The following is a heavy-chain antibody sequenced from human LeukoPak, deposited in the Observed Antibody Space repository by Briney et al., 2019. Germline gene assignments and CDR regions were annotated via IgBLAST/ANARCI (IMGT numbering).Heavy chain of an antibody. CDR1: GYTFTSYD. CDR3: ARVNTAPYYDFWSGYLYYFDY. J-gene: IGHJ4*02. CDR2: MNPNSGNT. Sequence: ASVKVSCKASGYTFTSYDINWVRQATGQGLEWMGWMNPNSGNTGYAQEFQGRVTITRNTSISTAYMELSSLRSEDTAVYYCARVNTAPYYDFWSGYLYYFDYWGQGTLVTVSS. D-gene: IGHD3-3*01. V-gene: IGHV1-8*03.